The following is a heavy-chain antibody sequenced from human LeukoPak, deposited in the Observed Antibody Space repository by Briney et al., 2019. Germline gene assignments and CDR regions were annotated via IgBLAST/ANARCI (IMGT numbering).Heavy chain of an antibody. J-gene: IGHJ4*02. CDR1: GFTFSGSA. Sequence: SGGSLRLSCAASGFTFSGSAVHWVRQASGKGLEWVGRIRGKTDNYATVYAASVTGRFTISRHDSKNTAYLQMNSLKTEDTAVYYCTRHVPYGDFAFDYWGQGTLVTVSS. CDR2: IRGKTDNYAT. V-gene: IGHV3-73*01. D-gene: IGHD4-17*01. CDR3: TRHVPYGDFAFDY.